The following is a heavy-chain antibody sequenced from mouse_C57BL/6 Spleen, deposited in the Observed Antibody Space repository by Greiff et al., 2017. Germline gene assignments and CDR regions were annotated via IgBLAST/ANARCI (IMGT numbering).Heavy chain of an antibody. CDR1: GYTFTSYW. CDR3: ARTWNYWYFDV. J-gene: IGHJ1*03. V-gene: IGHV1-52*01. Sequence: VQLQQPGAELVRPGSSVKLSCKASGYTFTSYWMHWVKQRPIQGLEWIGNIDPSDSETHYNQKFKDKATLTVDKSSSTAYMQLSSLTSEDSAVYYCARTWNYWYFDVWGTGTTVTVSS. CDR2: IDPSDSET.